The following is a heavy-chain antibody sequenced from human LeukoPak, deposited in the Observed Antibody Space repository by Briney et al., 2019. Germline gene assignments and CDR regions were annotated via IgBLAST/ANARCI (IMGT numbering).Heavy chain of an antibody. CDR1: GFTFSNFG. J-gene: IGHJ4*02. CDR3: AKAHHYYGSGSFDY. D-gene: IGHD3-10*01. V-gene: IGHV3-23*01. CDR2: ISGSGGST. Sequence: GGSLRLSCAASGFTFSNFGMSWVRQAPGKGLEWVSAISGSGGSTYYADSVKGRFTISRDNSKNTLYLQMNSLRAEDTAVYYCAKAHHYYGSGSFDYWGQGTLVTVSS.